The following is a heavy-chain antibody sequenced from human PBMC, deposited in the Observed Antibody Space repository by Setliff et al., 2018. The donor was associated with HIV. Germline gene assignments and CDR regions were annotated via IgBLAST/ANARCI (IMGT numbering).Heavy chain of an antibody. CDR1: GGSLSGYY. D-gene: IGHD3-3*01. Sequence: KASETLSLTCAVYGGSLSGYYWSWIRQPPGKGLEWIGEINHDRTTNYNPSLKSRVTISVDTSKNQFSLTLNSVTAADTAVCYCARGSRQLTIFGVVFKTNYYFMDVWGKGTAVTVSS. CDR3: ARGSRQLTIFGVVFKTNYYFMDV. J-gene: IGHJ6*03. V-gene: IGHV4-34*01. CDR2: INHDRTT.